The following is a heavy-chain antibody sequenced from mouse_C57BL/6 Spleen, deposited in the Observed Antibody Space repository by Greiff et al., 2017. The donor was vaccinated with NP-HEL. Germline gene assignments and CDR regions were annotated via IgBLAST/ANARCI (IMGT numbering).Heavy chain of an antibody. D-gene: IGHD2-5*01. Sequence: QVQLQQSGAELMKPGASVKLSCKATGYTFTGYWIEWVKQRPGHGLEWIGEILPGSGSTNYNEKFKGKATFTADTSSNTAYMQLSSLTTEDSAIYYCARKGVYYSNFYWYFDVWGTGTTVTVSS. V-gene: IGHV1-9*01. J-gene: IGHJ1*03. CDR3: ARKGVYYSNFYWYFDV. CDR2: ILPGSGST. CDR1: GYTFTGYW.